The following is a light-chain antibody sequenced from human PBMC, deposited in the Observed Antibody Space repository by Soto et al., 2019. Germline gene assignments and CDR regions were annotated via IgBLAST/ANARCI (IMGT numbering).Light chain of an antibody. CDR3: QHYTSYSEA. V-gene: IGKV1-5*03. CDR1: QTISSG. CDR2: KAS. J-gene: IGKJ1*01. Sequence: DIHMTQYTTTLSGSVDDRVTITCLSSQTISSGLAWEQQKPGKAPKLLIYKASTLKSGVPSRFSGSGSGTEFTLTISSLQPDDFATYYCQHYTSYSEAFGQGSKVDVK.